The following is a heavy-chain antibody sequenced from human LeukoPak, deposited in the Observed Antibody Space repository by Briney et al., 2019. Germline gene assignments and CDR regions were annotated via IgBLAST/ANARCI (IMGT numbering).Heavy chain of an antibody. V-gene: IGHV3-7*03. CDR2: IRKDGIEK. CDR1: GFTFSNYW. CDR3: ARHTSGQPFDY. Sequence: PGGSLRLSCAASGFTFSNYWMNWVRQAPGNALEWVAYIRKDGIEKYYLDSVKGRFTISRDNAKNSLYLQMNSLRAEDTAVYYCARHTSGQPFDYWGQGTLVTVSS. J-gene: IGHJ4*02. D-gene: IGHD6-19*01.